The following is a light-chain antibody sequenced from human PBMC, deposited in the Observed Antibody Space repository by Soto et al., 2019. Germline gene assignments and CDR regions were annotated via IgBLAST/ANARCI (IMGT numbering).Light chain of an antibody. J-gene: IGKJ1*01. CDR3: QQYNKWPWT. CDR2: GAS. Sequence: EIVMTQSPATLSVSPGGRATLSCRASQSISGALAWYQQKPGQAPRLLIYGASTRATSFPARFSGSGSGTDFTITISRLQYEDFAVYYCQQYNKWPWTFGQGTKVEIK. CDR1: QSISGA. V-gene: IGKV3-15*01.